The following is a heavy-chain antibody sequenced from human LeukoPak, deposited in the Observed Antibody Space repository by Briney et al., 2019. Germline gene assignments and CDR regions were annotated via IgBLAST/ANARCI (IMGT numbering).Heavy chain of an antibody. CDR2: VLQVGLIK. CDR1: GFTFSSYA. D-gene: IGHD1-26*01. J-gene: IGHJ4*02. V-gene: IGHV3-30-3*01. CDR3: ATIGDRRSGELYRIDY. Sequence: PGGPLRLSCAASGFTFSSYAMHWVRQAPGKGLEWLAVVLQVGLIKYNADSVKGRFTISRDNSKNTLYLQMNSLRAEDAAVYYCATIGDRRSGELYRIDYWGQGTLVT.